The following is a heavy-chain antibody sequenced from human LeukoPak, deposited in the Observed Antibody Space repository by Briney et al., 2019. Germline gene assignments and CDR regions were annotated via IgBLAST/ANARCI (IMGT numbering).Heavy chain of an antibody. CDR3: ARHVAGYSSNWYAGWFDP. V-gene: IGHV4-59*08. CDR2: IYYSGST. Sequence: SETLSLTCTVSGGSISSYYWSWIRQPPGKGLEWIGYIYYSGSTKYNPSLRGRVTISVDTSKNQLSLKLSSVTAADTAVYYCARHVAGYSSNWYAGWFDPWGQGTLVTVSS. CDR1: GGSISSYY. J-gene: IGHJ5*02. D-gene: IGHD6-13*01.